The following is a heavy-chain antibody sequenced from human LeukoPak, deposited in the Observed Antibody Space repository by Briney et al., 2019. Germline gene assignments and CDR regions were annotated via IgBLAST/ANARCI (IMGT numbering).Heavy chain of an antibody. V-gene: IGHV4-39*01. D-gene: IGHD3-10*01. Sequence: PSETLSLTCTVSGGSISSSSYYWGWIRQPPGKGLEWIGSIYYSGSTYYNPSLKGRVTISVDTSKNQFSLKLSSVTAADTAVYYCARLPGDIGGDWGQGTLVTVSS. CDR3: ARLPGDIGGD. CDR1: GGSISSSSYY. CDR2: IYYSGST. J-gene: IGHJ4*02.